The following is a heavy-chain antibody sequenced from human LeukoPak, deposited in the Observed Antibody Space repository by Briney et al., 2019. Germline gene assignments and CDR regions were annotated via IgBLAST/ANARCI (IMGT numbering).Heavy chain of an antibody. J-gene: IGHJ6*03. V-gene: IGHV4-39*07. D-gene: IGHD5-18*01. CDR3: ARYGQLWIPTGGYYMDV. CDR1: GVSISSSNSY. CDR2: INHSGST. Sequence: SETLSLTCTVSGVSISSSNSYWGWIRQPPGKGLEWIGQINHSGSTKYNPSLKSRVTISVDTSKNQFSLKLNSVTAADTAVYYCARYGQLWIPTGGYYMDVWGKGTTVTVSS.